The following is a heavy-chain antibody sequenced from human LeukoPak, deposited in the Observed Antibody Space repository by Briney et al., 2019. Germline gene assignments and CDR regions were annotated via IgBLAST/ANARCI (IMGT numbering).Heavy chain of an antibody. Sequence: SETLSLTCTVSGGSISSSSYYWAWIRQPPGKGLEWIGSIYYGGSTNYNPSLKSRVAISVDKSKNQFSLNLNSVTAADTAVYYCARAGEGYCTSASCYLSLDYWGQGTLVTVSS. V-gene: IGHV4-39*07. J-gene: IGHJ4*02. D-gene: IGHD2-2*01. CDR3: ARAGEGYCTSASCYLSLDY. CDR1: GGSISSSSYY. CDR2: IYYGGST.